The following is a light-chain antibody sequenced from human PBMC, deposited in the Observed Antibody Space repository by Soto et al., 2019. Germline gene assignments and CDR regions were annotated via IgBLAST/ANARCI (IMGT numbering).Light chain of an antibody. CDR2: GAS. CDR1: QRISSN. V-gene: IGKV3-15*01. J-gene: IGKJ1*01. Sequence: EVVMTQSPATLSVSPGERATLSCRASQRISSNLAWYQQRRGQAPRLLIYGASTRAPGIPARFSGSGSETEFTLIIISLQSEDFAVYYCQHYNNGPPWTFGQGTKVEIK. CDR3: QHYNNGPPWT.